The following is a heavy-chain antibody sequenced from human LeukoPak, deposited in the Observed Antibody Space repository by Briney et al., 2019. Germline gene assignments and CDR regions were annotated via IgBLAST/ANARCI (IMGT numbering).Heavy chain of an antibody. CDR3: ARDQVRIYYYGMDV. V-gene: IGHV4-61*01. J-gene: IGHJ6*02. Sequence: SETLSLTCTVSGGSVSSGSYYWSWIRQPPGKGLEWIGYIYYSGSTNYNPSFKSRVAISVDTSKNQFSLKLSSVTAADTAVYYCARDQVRIYYYGMDVWGQGTTVTVSS. CDR2: IYYSGST. D-gene: IGHD2-15*01. CDR1: GGSVSSGSYY.